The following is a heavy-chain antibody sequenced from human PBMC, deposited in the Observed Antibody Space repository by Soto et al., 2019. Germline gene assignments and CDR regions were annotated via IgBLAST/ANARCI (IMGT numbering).Heavy chain of an antibody. CDR3: ARSTTVTTNSDY. J-gene: IGHJ4*02. D-gene: IGHD4-17*01. Sequence: PGGSLRLSCAASGFTFSSYAMHWVRQAPGKGLEWVAVISYDGSNKYHADSVKGRFTISRDNSKNTLYLQMNSLRAEDTAVYYCARSTTVTTNSDYWGQGTLVTVSS. CDR1: GFTFSSYA. CDR2: ISYDGSNK. V-gene: IGHV3-30-3*01.